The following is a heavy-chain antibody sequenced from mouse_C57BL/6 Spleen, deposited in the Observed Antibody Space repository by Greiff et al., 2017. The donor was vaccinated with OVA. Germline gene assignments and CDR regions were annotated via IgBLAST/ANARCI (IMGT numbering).Heavy chain of an antibody. D-gene: IGHD4-1*01. V-gene: IGHV1-50*01. CDR3: ARGTGTGRYCDV. CDR1: GYTFTSYW. J-gene: IGHJ1*03. CDR2: IDPSDSYT. Sequence: VQLQQPGAELVKPGASVKLSCKASGYTFTSYWMQWVKQRPGQGLEWIGEIDPSDSYTNYNQKFKGKATLTVDTSSSTAYMQLSSLTSEDSAVYYCARGTGTGRYCDVWGTGTTVTVSS.